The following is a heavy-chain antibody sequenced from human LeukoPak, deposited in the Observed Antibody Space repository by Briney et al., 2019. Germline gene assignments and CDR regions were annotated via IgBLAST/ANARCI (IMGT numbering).Heavy chain of an antibody. CDR1: GGTFSNYA. Sequence: GASATVSCTASGGTFSNYAINWVRQAPGPGLEWMGGIIPLFGTANYAQKFQGRVSITADESTTTVYMELNSLKSEDTAVYYCARGWDYDSGGRPTAYVYWGQGTLVTVSS. V-gene: IGHV1-69*13. CDR3: ARGWDYDSGGRPTAYVY. J-gene: IGHJ4*02. D-gene: IGHD3-22*01. CDR2: IIPLFGTA.